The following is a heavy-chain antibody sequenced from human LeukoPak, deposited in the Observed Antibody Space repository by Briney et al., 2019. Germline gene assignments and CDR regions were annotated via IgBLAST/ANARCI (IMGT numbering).Heavy chain of an antibody. Sequence: ASVKLSCKASRYTLTSYDINWVREAAGQGLEWMGWMKPNTGRTGFAQKFPGRLTMTRDTSISTAYMELSSLRSEDTAVYYCARLSQTPDYYSNGGYYYLGYWGQGTPVTVSS. D-gene: IGHD3-22*01. CDR2: MKPNTGRT. V-gene: IGHV1-8*01. CDR1: RYTLTSYD. J-gene: IGHJ4*02. CDR3: ARLSQTPDYYSNGGYYYLGY.